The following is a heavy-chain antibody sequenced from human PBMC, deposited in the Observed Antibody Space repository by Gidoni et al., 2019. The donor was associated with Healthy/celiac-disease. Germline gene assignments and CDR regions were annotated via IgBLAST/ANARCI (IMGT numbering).Heavy chain of an antibody. D-gene: IGHD3-9*01. V-gene: IGHV3-30*18. CDR3: AKDPTYYDILTGYYAKYYYYGMDV. CDR2: ISYDGSNK. CDR1: GLPFSRYG. Sequence: QVQLVASGGGVVPPGRSLRLSCAASGLPFSRYGMPWVRQAPGKGLEWVAVISYDGSNKYYADSVKGRFTISRDNSKNTLYLQMNSRRAEDTAVYYCAKDPTYYDILTGYYAKYYYYGMDVWGQGTTVTVSS. J-gene: IGHJ6*02.